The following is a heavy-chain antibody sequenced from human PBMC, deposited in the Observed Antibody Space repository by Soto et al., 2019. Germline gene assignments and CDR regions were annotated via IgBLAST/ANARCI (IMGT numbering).Heavy chain of an antibody. J-gene: IGHJ4*02. CDR3: ARGLGSSGWDTYYFDY. V-gene: IGHV5-51*01. Sequence: PGESLKISCKGSGYSFTSYWIGWVRQMPGKGLEWMGIIYPGDSDTRYSPSFQGQVTISADKSISTAYLQWSSLKASDTAMYYCARGLGSSGWDTYYFDYWGQGTLVTVSS. CDR1: GYSFTSYW. CDR2: IYPGDSDT. D-gene: IGHD6-19*01.